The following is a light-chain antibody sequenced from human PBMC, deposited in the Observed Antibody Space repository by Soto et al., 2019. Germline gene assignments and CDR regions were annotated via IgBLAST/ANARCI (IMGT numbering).Light chain of an antibody. J-gene: IGKJ1*01. CDR2: KAS. Sequence: DIQLTQSPSFLSASVGDRVTITCRASQGISSNLAWYQQKPGKAPKLLIYKASSLESGVPSRFSGSGSGTEFTLTISSLQPDDVATYYCQQYNSYSRTLGQGTKVDIK. V-gene: IGKV1-5*03. CDR3: QQYNSYSRT. CDR1: QGISSN.